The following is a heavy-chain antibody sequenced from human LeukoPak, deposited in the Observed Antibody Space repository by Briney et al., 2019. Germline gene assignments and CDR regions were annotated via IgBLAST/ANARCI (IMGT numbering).Heavy chain of an antibody. D-gene: IGHD5-18*01. CDR2: ITWDGYKI. J-gene: IGHJ4*02. CDR1: GFIFDDYV. V-gene: IGHV3-9*01. Sequence: GGSLRLSCAASGFIFDDYVMYWVRQVPGKGLEWVSGITWDGYKIDYVESVKGRFTISRDNARNSLFLQMNRVKVEDTAFYYCVKGYSSSWSGYFDSWGQGTLVTVAS. CDR3: VKGYSSSWSGYFDS.